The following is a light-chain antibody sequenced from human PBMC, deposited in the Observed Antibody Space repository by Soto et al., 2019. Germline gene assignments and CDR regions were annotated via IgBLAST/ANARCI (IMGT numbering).Light chain of an antibody. J-gene: IGLJ1*01. CDR2: EVS. CDR1: SRDVGGYNY. V-gene: IGLV2-14*01. CDR3: SSYTSTSTRV. Sequence: QSALTQPASVSGSPGQSITISCTGTSRDVGGYNYVSWYQQHPGKAPKLMIYEVSYRPSGVSNRFSGSKSGNTASLTISGLQAEDEADYYCSSYTSTSTRVFGTGTKLTVL.